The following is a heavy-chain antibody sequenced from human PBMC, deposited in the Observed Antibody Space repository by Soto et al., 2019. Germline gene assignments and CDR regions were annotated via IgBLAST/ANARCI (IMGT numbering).Heavy chain of an antibody. J-gene: IGHJ6*02. V-gene: IGHV1-58*01. D-gene: IGHD3-22*01. CDR1: GFTFTSSA. CDR3: AADRKTYYDSSGYYYYGMDV. CDR2: IVVGSGNT. Sequence: SVKVSCKASGFTFTSSAVQWVRQARGQRLEWIGWIVVGSGNTNYAQKFQERVTITRDMSTSTAYMELSSLRSEDTAVYYCAADRKTYYDSSGYYYYGMDVWGQGTTVTVSS.